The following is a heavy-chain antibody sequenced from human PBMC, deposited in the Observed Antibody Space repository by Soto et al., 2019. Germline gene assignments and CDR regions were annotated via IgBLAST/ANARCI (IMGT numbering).Heavy chain of an antibody. V-gene: IGHV1-18*01. Sequence: ASVKVSCKASGYTFTSYGISWVRQAPGQGLEWMGWISAYNGNTNYAQKLQGRVTMTTDTSTSTAYMELRSLRSDDTAGYYCARAYYYGSGSYYHHPYYYYGMDVWGQGTTVTVSS. CDR2: ISAYNGNT. CDR3: ARAYYYGSGSYYHHPYYYYGMDV. CDR1: GYTFTSYG. J-gene: IGHJ6*02. D-gene: IGHD3-10*01.